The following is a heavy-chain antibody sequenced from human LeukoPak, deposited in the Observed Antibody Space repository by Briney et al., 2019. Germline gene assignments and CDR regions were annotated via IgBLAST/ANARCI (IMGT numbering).Heavy chain of an antibody. Sequence: SETLSLTCTVSGGSISSYYWSWIRQSPGKGLEWIGYIYYSGSTNYNPSLKSRVTISVDTSKNQFSLKLSSVTAADTAVYYCARGDIVVVPAAPGYYGMDVWGQGTTVTVSS. CDR3: ARGDIVVVPAAPGYYGMDV. D-gene: IGHD2-2*01. J-gene: IGHJ6*02. V-gene: IGHV4-59*01. CDR2: IYYSGST. CDR1: GGSISSYY.